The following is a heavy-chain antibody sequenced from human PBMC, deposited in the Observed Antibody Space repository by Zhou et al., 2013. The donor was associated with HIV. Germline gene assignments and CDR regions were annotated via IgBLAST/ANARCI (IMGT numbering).Heavy chain of an antibody. CDR2: IIPIFGTT. CDR3: ARDQPGAGIDAFNI. V-gene: IGHV1-69*13. D-gene: IGHD1-26*01. Sequence: QVHLVQSGAEVKRPGASVKVSCKASGGTFNSYAVVWVRQAPGQGLEWMGRIIPIFGTTNYAQKFQGRVTISADGSTNTVYMELSSLTSEDTAMYFCARDQPGAGIDAFNIWAKGQWSPSLQ. CDR1: GGTFNSYA. J-gene: IGHJ3*02.